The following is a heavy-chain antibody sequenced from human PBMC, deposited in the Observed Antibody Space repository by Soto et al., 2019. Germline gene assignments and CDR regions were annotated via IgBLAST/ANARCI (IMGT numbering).Heavy chain of an antibody. V-gene: IGHV4-59*01. J-gene: IGHJ2*01. CDR1: GASISTSY. D-gene: IGHD6-19*01. CDR3: ARVYSSGWYWHFDL. Sequence: QVQLQESGPGLVKPSETLSLNCTVSGASISTSYWSWVRQPPGKGLEWIGYMFYRGSTNSNPSLKSRVTMSVDASKNQFSLKLTSVTAADTAVYYCARVYSSGWYWHFDLWGRGTLVTVSS. CDR2: MFYRGST.